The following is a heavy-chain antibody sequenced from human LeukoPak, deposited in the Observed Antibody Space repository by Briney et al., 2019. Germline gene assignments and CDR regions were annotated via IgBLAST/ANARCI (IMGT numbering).Heavy chain of an antibody. CDR2: IYYSGST. J-gene: IGHJ2*01. CDR1: GGSISSSSYY. V-gene: IGHV4-39*02. CDR3: ARDSVYSSGWYSYWYFDL. Sequence: SETLSLTCTVSGGSISSSSYYWGWIRQPPGKGLEWIGSIYYSGSTYYNPSLKSRVTISVDTSKNQFSLKLSSVTAADTAVYYCARDSVYSSGWYSYWYFDLWGRGTLVTVSS. D-gene: IGHD6-19*01.